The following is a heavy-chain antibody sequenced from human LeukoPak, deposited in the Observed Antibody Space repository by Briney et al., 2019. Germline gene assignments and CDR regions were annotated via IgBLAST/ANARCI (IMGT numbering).Heavy chain of an antibody. J-gene: IGHJ6*03. Sequence: GGSLRLSCAASGFTFRSYEMNWVRQAPGKGLEWVSYISSSGSTIYYADSVKGRFTISRDNAKNALYLQMNSLRAEDTAVYYCAHYYGSGSYYMDVWGKGTTVTVSS. CDR3: AHYYGSGSYYMDV. V-gene: IGHV3-48*03. CDR1: GFTFRSYE. D-gene: IGHD3-10*01. CDR2: ISSSGSTI.